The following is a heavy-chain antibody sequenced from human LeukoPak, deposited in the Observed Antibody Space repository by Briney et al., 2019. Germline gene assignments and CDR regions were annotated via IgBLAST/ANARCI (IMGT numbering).Heavy chain of an antibody. CDR2: INPSGGST. CDR1: GYTFTSYY. CDR3: AREYYYGSGSYYRGRFDP. J-gene: IGHJ5*02. V-gene: IGHV1-46*01. Sequence: ASVKVSCKASGYTFTSYYMHWVRQAPGQGLEWMGIINPSGGSTSYAQKFQGRVTMTRDMSTSTVYMELSSLRSEDTAVYYCAREYYYGSGSYYRGRFDPWGQGTLVTVSS. D-gene: IGHD3-10*01.